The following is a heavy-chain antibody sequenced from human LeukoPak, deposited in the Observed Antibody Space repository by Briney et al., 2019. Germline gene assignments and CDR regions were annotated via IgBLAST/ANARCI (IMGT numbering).Heavy chain of an antibody. CDR2: INAYNGNT. V-gene: IGHV1-18*01. J-gene: IGHJ5*02. CDR1: GYTFSSYG. Sequence: ASVKVSCKASGYTFSSYGINWVRQAPGQGLEWMGWINAYNGNTNYAQKLQGRVTMTTDTSTSTAYMELRSLRSDDTAVYYCARDPNSSSWYGYNWFDPWGQGTLVTVSS. CDR3: ARDPNSSSWYGYNWFDP. D-gene: IGHD6-13*01.